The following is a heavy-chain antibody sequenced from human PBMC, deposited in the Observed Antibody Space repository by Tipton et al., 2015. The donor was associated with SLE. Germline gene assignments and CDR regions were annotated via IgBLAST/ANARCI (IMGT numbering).Heavy chain of an antibody. CDR1: GFTFSSYA. D-gene: IGHD1-26*01. V-gene: IGHV3-64*04. CDR3: ARDSRWDGIAFDI. J-gene: IGHJ3*02. Sequence: GSLRLSCSASGFTFSSYAMHWVRQAPGKGLEYVSAISSNGGSTYYADSVKGRFTISRDNAKNSLYLQMNSLRAEDTAVYYCARDSRWDGIAFDIWGQGTMVTVSS. CDR2: ISSNGGST.